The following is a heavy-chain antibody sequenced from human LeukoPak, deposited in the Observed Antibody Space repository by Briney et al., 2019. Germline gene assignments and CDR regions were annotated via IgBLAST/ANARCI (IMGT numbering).Heavy chain of an antibody. Sequence: GASVKVSCKASGYTFTGYFIHWVRQAPGQGLEWVGWINPNSGGTNYAQKFQGRVTMTRDTSISTSYMELSRLRSDDTAVYYCARAWLRLNPYFDYWGQGTLVTVSS. J-gene: IGHJ4*02. D-gene: IGHD5-12*01. CDR1: GYTFTGYF. CDR2: INPNSGGT. CDR3: ARAWLRLNPYFDY. V-gene: IGHV1-2*02.